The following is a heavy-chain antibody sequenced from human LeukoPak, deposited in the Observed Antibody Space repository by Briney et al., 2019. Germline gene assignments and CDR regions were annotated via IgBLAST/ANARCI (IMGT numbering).Heavy chain of an antibody. CDR2: INTNTGNP. Sequence: ASVKVSCKASGYTFTSYAMNWVRQAPGQGLEWMGWINTNTGNPTYAQGFTGRFVFSLDTSVSTAYLQISSLKAEDTAVYYCARVNYYDSSGYYPFGYYGMDVWGQGTTVTVSS. CDR1: GYTFTSYA. V-gene: IGHV7-4-1*02. J-gene: IGHJ6*02. CDR3: ARVNYYDSSGYYPFGYYGMDV. D-gene: IGHD3-22*01.